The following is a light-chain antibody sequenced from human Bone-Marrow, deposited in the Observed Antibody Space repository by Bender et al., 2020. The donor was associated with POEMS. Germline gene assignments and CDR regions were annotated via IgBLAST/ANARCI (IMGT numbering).Light chain of an antibody. CDR2: KDT. J-gene: IGLJ3*02. CDR1: ALTKQY. CDR3: QSADSSGTYWV. Sequence: SFELTQPPSVSVSPGQTAMITCSGDALTKQYTYWYQQRPGQAPVVVIFKDTERPSGIPERFSGSSSGTTVTLTIIGAQAEDEADYYCQSADSSGTYWVFGGGTKLTVL. V-gene: IGLV3-25*03.